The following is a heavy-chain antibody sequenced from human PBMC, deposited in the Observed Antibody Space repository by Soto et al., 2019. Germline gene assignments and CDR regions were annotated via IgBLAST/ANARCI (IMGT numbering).Heavy chain of an antibody. J-gene: IGHJ4*02. CDR3: AKPPDYNWNDY. CDR1: GFTFSGYA. V-gene: IGHV3-23*01. Sequence: EVQLLESGGGLVQPGGSLRLSCAASGFTFSGYAMSWVHQAPGKGLEWISAVSPSGGSTYYADSVKGRFTISRDNSKDTLYLQMNNLRAEDTAVYYCAKPPDYNWNDYWGQGTLVTVSS. CDR2: VSPSGGST. D-gene: IGHD1-20*01.